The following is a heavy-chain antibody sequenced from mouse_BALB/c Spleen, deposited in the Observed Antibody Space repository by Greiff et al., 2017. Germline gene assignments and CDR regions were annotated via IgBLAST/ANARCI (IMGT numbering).Heavy chain of an antibody. CDR2: ISSGGGST. D-gene: IGHD1-2*01. CDR1: GFAFSSYD. V-gene: IGHV5-12-1*01. Sequence: EVQLVESGGGLVKPGGSLKLSCAASGFAFSSYDMSWVRQTPEKRLEWVAYISSGGGSTYYPDTVKGRFTISRDNAKNTLYLQMSSLKSEDTAMYYCARQPLLRLRYFDYWGQGTTLTVSS. CDR3: ARQPLLRLRYFDY. J-gene: IGHJ2*01.